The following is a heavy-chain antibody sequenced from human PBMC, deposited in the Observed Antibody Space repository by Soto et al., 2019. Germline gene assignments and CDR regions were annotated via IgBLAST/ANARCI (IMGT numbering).Heavy chain of an antibody. CDR1: GGSISSGDYY. D-gene: IGHD3-22*01. CDR3: PGFHYYDSIGYYYGHAP. V-gene: IGHV4-30-4*01. Sequence: QVQLQESGPGLVKPSQTLSLTCTVSGGSISSGDYYWSWIRQPPGKGLEWIGYIYYSGSTYYNPSLKSRVTISVDTTNNQFTLKLSSVTSADTAVNYCPGFHYYDSIGYYYGHAPWGQGTLVTVSS. CDR2: IYYSGST. J-gene: IGHJ5*02.